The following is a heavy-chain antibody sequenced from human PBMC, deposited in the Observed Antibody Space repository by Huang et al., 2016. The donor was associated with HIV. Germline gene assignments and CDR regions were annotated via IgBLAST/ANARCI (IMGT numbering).Heavy chain of an antibody. J-gene: IGHJ6*03. CDR3: ARSGFGVVITTTLDYYYMDV. CDR1: NYNFGSHG. CDR2: SSGYNGET. Sequence: QVQLVQSGAEVKKPGASVKVSCEASNYNFGSHGISWVRQAPGQGLGWRGGSSGYNGETKYAKKFQGRVTMTRETSTRTAYMELTSLRFDDTAVYYCARSGFGVVITTTLDYYYMDVWGTGTTVTVSS. D-gene: IGHD3-3*01. V-gene: IGHV1-18*01.